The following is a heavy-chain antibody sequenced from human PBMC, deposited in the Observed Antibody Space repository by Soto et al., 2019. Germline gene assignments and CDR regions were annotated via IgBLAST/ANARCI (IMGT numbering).Heavy chain of an antibody. Sequence: GGSLRLSCAASGFTFSSYWMSWVRQAPGKGLEWVANIKQDGSEKYYGDCLKGRFSISSENAKNSLYLQMNSLRAEDTAVYYCARAGEVGTALYENDAFDIWGQGTMVTVSS. D-gene: IGHD2-21*02. J-gene: IGHJ3*02. CDR2: IKQDGSEK. CDR3: ARAGEVGTALYENDAFDI. CDR1: GFTFSSYW. V-gene: IGHV3-7*05.